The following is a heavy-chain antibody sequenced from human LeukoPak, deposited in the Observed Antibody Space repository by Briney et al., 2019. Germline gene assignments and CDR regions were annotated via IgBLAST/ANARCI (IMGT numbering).Heavy chain of an antibody. Sequence: SVRLPCAASGVNFSSDWVRWVRRAPGQGLVWVSRINSDGSSTSYADSVKGRFTISRDNAKNTLYLQMNSLRAEDTAVYYCARGCRGGSCNHDIWGQGTMVTVSS. D-gene: IGHD2-15*01. CDR3: ARGCRGGSCNHDI. CDR1: GVNFSSDW. CDR2: INSDGSST. J-gene: IGHJ3*02. V-gene: IGHV3-74*01.